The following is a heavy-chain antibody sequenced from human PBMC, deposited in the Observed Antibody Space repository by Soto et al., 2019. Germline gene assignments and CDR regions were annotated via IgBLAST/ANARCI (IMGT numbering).Heavy chain of an antibody. J-gene: IGHJ6*02. V-gene: IGHV4-4*07. CDR3: ARGEAAMVYFGYYYYGMDV. CDR1: GGSISSYY. Sequence: NPSETLSLTCTVSGGSISSYYWSWIRQPAGKGLEWIGRIYTSGSTNYNPSLKSRVTMSVDTSKNQFSLKLSSVTAADTAVYYCARGEAAMVYFGYYYYGMDVWGQGTTVTVSS. CDR2: IYTSGST. D-gene: IGHD5-18*01.